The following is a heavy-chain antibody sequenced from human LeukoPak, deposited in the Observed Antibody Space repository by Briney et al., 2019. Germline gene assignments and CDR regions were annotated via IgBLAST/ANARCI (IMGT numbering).Heavy chain of an antibody. Sequence: SQTLSLTCSVSGASINSDSDYWSWVRQPAGKGLQWIGRIFASGTANYSPSLKGRVTLSVDTSRNQFSLNLTSVTAADTAVYYCATLSYSGTFDSWGLGTMVTVSS. V-gene: IGHV4-61*02. D-gene: IGHD1-26*01. CDR1: GASINSDSDY. CDR2: IFASGTA. CDR3: ATLSYSGTFDS. J-gene: IGHJ4*02.